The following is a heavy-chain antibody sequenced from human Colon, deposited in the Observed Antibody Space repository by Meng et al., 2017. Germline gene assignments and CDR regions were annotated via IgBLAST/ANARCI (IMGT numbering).Heavy chain of an antibody. Sequence: GESLKISCAASGLTVSSNYMSWVRQAPGKGLEWLSIIHSGGTTYYADSVKGRFTISRDNSKNTVHLQMNSLRTEDTDVYYCARDPGYGDPRDYWGQGTLVTVSS. CDR1: GLTVSSNY. D-gene: IGHD4-17*01. CDR3: ARDPGYGDPRDY. J-gene: IGHJ4*02. CDR2: IHSGGTT. V-gene: IGHV3-66*02.